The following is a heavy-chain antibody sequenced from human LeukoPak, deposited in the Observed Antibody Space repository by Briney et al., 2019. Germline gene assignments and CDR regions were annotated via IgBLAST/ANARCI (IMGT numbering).Heavy chain of an antibody. V-gene: IGHV3-21*01. CDR3: ARDRSSSWFILDAFDI. Sequence: PGGSLRLSCAASGFTFSSYSMNWVRQAPGMGLEGVSFISNGSTYIYYADSVKGRFTISRDNDKNSLYLQMNSLRAEATAVYYCARDRSSSWFILDAFDIWGQGTMVTVSS. CDR2: ISNGSTYI. D-gene: IGHD6-13*01. J-gene: IGHJ3*02. CDR1: GFTFSSYS.